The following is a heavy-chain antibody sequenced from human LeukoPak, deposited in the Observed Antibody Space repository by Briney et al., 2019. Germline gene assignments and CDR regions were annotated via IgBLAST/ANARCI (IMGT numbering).Heavy chain of an antibody. Sequence: GGSLRLSCAASGFTFATYAMSWVRRTPGKGLEWVSGLSRSGGSTYHADSVKGRFTISRDNSKNTLYLQMNSLRDEDTAVYYCARDPYYDSSGYDPPMDVWGQGTTVTVSS. CDR3: ARDPYYDSSGYDPPMDV. D-gene: IGHD3-22*01. CDR2: LSRSGGST. CDR1: GFTFATYA. J-gene: IGHJ6*02. V-gene: IGHV3-23*01.